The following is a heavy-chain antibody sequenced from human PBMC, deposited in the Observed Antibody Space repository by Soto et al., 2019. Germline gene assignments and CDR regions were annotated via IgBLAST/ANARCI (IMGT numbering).Heavy chain of an antibody. CDR1: GGSVSIGSHY. V-gene: IGHV4-61*01. CDR2: IYHSGST. CDR3: ARDRSDDLNSLDAFDI. D-gene: IGHD1-1*01. Sequence: QVRLQESGPGLVKPSETLFLTCTVSGGSVSIGSHYWSWIRQPPGKGLEGIAYIYHSGSTDYNPSLKSRVSISVALSKNQFSLRLDSVTAADTAVYYCARDRSDDLNSLDAFDIWGPGTMVTVSS. J-gene: IGHJ3*02.